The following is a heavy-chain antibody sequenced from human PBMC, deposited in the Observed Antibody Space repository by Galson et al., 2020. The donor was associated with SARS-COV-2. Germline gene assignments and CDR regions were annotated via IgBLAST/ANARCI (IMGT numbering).Heavy chain of an antibody. J-gene: IGHJ4*02. Sequence: GESLKISCAASGFTFSSYWMSWVRQAPGQGPEWVGNIKQDGNEKYYVDSVKGRFTISRDNAKNSLYLQMNSLRAEDTAVYYCARVHGSCWYLDDWGQGTLGTVSS. CDR1: GFTFSSYW. CDR2: IKQDGNEK. CDR3: ARVHGSCWYLDD. V-gene: IGHV3-7*03. D-gene: IGHD6-13*01.